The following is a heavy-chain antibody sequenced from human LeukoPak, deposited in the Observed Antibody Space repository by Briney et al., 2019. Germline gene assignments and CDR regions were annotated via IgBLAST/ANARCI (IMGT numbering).Heavy chain of an antibody. CDR1: GFMFSSYA. J-gene: IGHJ4*02. CDR2: ISGSGDAT. D-gene: IGHD4-11*01. V-gene: IGHV3-23*01. Sequence: GGSLRLSCAASGFMFSSYAMRWVRQAPGKGLEWVSSISGSGDATYYADSVQGRFTISRDNSKNTLYLQMNSLRAEDTAIYYCADSNYWYPVDYWGQGALVTVSS. CDR3: ADSNYWYPVDY.